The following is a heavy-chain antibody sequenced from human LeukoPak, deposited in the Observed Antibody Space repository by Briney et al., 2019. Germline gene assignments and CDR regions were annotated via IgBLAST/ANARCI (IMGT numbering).Heavy chain of an antibody. D-gene: IGHD3-9*01. V-gene: IGHV3-23*01. J-gene: IGHJ4*02. CDR3: ARWGGLDFLPGYYVPDF. CDR2: ITGSGDTT. Sequence: PGASLRLSCAASGFIFRNYAMSWVRQAPGKGLEWASAITGSGDTTYYADSVKGRFTISRDNSKNTLYVEMNTLRAEDTAVYYCARWGGLDFLPGYYVPDFWGEGTLGPVSS. CDR1: GFIFRNYA.